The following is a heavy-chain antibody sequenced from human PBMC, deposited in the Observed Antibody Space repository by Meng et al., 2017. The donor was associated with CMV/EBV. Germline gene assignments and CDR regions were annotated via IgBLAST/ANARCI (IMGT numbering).Heavy chain of an antibody. Sequence: VLLVEAGAEVRKPGASVKFSCKAHGNTFTSYGISWVRQAPGKGLEWMGWISAYNGNTNYAQKLQGRVTMTTDTSTSTAYMELRSLRSDDTAVYYCARVGVGATWYFDYWGQGTLVTVSS. J-gene: IGHJ4*02. D-gene: IGHD1-26*01. CDR3: ARVGVGATWYFDY. CDR2: ISAYNGNT. CDR1: GNTFTSYG. V-gene: IGHV1-18*01.